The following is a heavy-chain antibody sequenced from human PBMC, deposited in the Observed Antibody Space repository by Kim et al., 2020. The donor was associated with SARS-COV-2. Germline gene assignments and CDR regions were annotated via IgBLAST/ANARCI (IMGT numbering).Heavy chain of an antibody. CDR3: ARVLQWWSRDGYYFDY. CDR1: GFTVSSNY. CDR2: IYSGGST. Sequence: GGSLRLSCAASGFTVSSNYMSWVRQAPGKGLEWVSVIYSGGSTYYADSVKGRFTISRDNSKNTLYLQMNSLRAEDTAVYYCARVLQWWSRDGYYFDYWGQGTLVTVSS. J-gene: IGHJ4*02. V-gene: IGHV3-53*01. D-gene: IGHD2-15*01.